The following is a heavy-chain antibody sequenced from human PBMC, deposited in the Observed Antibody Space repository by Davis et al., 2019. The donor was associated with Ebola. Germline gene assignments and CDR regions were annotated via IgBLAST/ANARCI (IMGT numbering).Heavy chain of an antibody. Sequence: MPSETLSLTCAVSGGSISSSNWWSCVRQPPGKGLEWIGEIYHSGSTNYNPSLKSRVTISVDTSKNQFSLKLSSVTAADTAVYYCARHLGRTNSDYWGQGTLVTVSS. CDR3: ARHLGRTNSDY. CDR2: IYHSGST. D-gene: IGHD1-26*01. V-gene: IGHV4-4*02. J-gene: IGHJ4*02. CDR1: GGSISSSNW.